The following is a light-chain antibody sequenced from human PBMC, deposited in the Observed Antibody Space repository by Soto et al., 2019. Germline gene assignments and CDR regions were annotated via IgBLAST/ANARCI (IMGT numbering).Light chain of an antibody. Sequence: IQLTQSPSSLSASVGDRVTISCRASQGIATFLAWYQQKPGKAPKLLIYGASTLQSGVPARFSGSGSGTDFTLTISSLQPEDFATYYCQQLNSFPIPFGPGTKVDIK. J-gene: IGKJ3*01. V-gene: IGKV1-9*01. CDR1: QGIATF. CDR3: QQLNSFPIP. CDR2: GAS.